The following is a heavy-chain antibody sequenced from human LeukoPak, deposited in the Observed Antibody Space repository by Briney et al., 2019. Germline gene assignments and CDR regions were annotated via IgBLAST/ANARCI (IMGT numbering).Heavy chain of an antibody. V-gene: IGHV3-7*01. CDR2: IRKDGKEI. Sequence: GGSLRLSCATSGFTSTAYWISWVRQAPGKGLEWVANIRKDGKEIDYVDSVKGRFTISTDYAKRSINLQMSSLRAEDTAVYYCASSKRGTYRCDAYDIWGHGTMVTVSS. J-gene: IGHJ3*02. CDR1: GFTSTAYW. D-gene: IGHD3-16*02. CDR3: ASSKRGTYRCDAYDI.